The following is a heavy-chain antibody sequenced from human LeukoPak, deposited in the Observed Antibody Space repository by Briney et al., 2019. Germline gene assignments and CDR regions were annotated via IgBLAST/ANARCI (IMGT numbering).Heavy chain of an antibody. CDR2: IYYSGST. V-gene: IGHV4-39*01. J-gene: IGHJ4*02. Sequence: SETLSLTCTVSGGSISSSSYYWGWIRQPPGKGPEWIGSIYYSGSTYYNPSLKSRVTISVDTSKNQFSLKLSSATAADTAVYYCARLHFSSGWWPFDYWGQGTLVTVSS. D-gene: IGHD6-19*01. CDR1: GGSISSSSYY. CDR3: ARLHFSSGWWPFDY.